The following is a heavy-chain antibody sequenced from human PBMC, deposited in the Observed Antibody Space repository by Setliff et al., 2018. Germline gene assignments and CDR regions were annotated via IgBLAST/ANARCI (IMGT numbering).Heavy chain of an antibody. CDR1: GFTFSDAW. CDR3: AGRWGGSAYGMDV. V-gene: IGHV3-21*01. Sequence: GGSLRLSCAASGFTFSDAWMNWVRQAPGKGLEWVSSISSSSSYIYYADSVKGRFTISRDNAKNSLYLQMNSLRAEDTAVYYCAGRWGGSAYGMDVWGQGATVTVSS. J-gene: IGHJ6*02. CDR2: ISSSSSYI. D-gene: IGHD3-10*01.